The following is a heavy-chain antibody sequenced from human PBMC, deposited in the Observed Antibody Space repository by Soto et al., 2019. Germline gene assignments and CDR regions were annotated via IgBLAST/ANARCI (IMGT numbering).Heavy chain of an antibody. J-gene: IGHJ4*02. CDR2: INPNSGGT. D-gene: IGHD3-3*01. V-gene: IGHV1-2*04. CDR3: ARGKSRITIFGLAEPSTDY. CDR1: GYTFTGYY. Sequence: ASVKVSCKASGYTFTGYYMHWVRQAPGQGLEWMGWINPNSGGTNYAQKFQGWVTMTRDTSISTAYMELSRLRSDDTAVYYCARGKSRITIFGLAEPSTDYWGQGTLVTVSS.